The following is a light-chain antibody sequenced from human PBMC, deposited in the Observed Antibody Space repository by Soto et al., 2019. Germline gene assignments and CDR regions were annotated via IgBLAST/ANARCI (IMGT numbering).Light chain of an antibody. V-gene: IGLV2-11*01. CDR2: DVT. CDR3: CSYAGSYTFGV. J-gene: IGLJ2*01. Sequence: QSVLTQPRSVSGSPGQSVTISCTGTSSDIGVYNFVSWYQQHPGKAPKLMIYDVTKRPSGVPDRFSGSKSGNTASLTISGLQAEDEADYYCCSYAGSYTFGVFGGGTKLTVL. CDR1: SSDIGVYNF.